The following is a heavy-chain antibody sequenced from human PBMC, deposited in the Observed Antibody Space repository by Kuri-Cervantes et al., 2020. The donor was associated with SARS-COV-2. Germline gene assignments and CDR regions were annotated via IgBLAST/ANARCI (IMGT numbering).Heavy chain of an antibody. D-gene: IGHD3-3*01. V-gene: IGHV3-66*01. CDR3: VRESMTIFGRGYFDS. J-gene: IGHJ4*02. CDR1: GFSVSSDY. CDR2: TYSGGSA. Sequence: GESLKISCAASGFSVSSDYMTWIRQAPGKGLEWVAVTYSGGSAYYAESVKGRFTTSRDSSKNALFLQMNSLRAEDTAVYYCVRESMTIFGRGYFDSWGQGTLVTVSS.